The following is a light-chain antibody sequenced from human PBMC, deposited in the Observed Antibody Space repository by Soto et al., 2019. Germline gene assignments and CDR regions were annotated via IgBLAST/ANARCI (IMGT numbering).Light chain of an antibody. Sequence: ESVLTQSPGTLSLSPGERATLSCRASQSVITYLAWYQQKPGQAPRLLIYGASSRATGIPDRFSGSGSGTDFTLTISRLEPEDVAVYYCQQYGSTPLNFGGENKVEIK. CDR1: QSVITY. V-gene: IGKV3-20*01. CDR3: QQYGSTPLN. J-gene: IGKJ4*01. CDR2: GAS.